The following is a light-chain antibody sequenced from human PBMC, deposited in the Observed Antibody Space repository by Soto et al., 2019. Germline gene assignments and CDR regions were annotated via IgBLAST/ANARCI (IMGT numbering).Light chain of an antibody. J-gene: IGLJ1*01. CDR2: DVS. CDR1: SSDVGDYNF. CDR3: SSYTSSSSLL. Sequence: QSALTQPASVSGSPGQSIAISCTGTSSDVGDYNFVSWYQQHPGKAPKLMINDVSNRPSGVSDRFSGSKSGNTASLTISGLQAEDEADYYCSSYTSSSSLLFGTGTKLTVL. V-gene: IGLV2-14*03.